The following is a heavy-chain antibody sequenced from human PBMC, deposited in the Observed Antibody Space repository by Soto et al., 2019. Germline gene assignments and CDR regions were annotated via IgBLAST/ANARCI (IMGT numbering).Heavy chain of an antibody. CDR2: ISSSSSYI. J-gene: IGHJ6*02. CDR1: GFTFSSYS. CDR3: ARDSSLGLPCGMDV. V-gene: IGHV3-21*01. D-gene: IGHD4-17*01. Sequence: GGSLRLYCAASGFTFSSYSMNWVRQAPGKGLEWVSSISSSSSYIYYADSVKGRFTISRDNAKNSLYLQMNSLRAEDTAVYYWARDSSLGLPCGMDVWGQGTTVTVSS.